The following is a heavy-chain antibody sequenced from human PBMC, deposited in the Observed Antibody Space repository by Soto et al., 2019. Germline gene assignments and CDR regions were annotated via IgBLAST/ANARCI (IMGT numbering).Heavy chain of an antibody. CDR1: GFTFSYYQ. Sequence: PGGSLRLSCAASGFTFSYYQMNWVRQAPGKGLEWISHISDSGGNIHYADSVKGRFTISRDNAKNSLYLQMNSLRAEDAAVYYCARESPARSGCFDFRGQGTLVTVSS. CDR2: ISDSGGNI. D-gene: IGHD6-19*01. CDR3: ARESPARSGCFDF. J-gene: IGHJ4*02. V-gene: IGHV3-48*03.